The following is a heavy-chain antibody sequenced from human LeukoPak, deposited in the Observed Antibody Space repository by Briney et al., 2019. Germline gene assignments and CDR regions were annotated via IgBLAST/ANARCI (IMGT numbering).Heavy chain of an antibody. CDR2: VFGNGATT. J-gene: IGHJ4*02. D-gene: IGHD3-10*01. CDR3: AKPYSPMVRGVIGGDFDY. V-gene: IGHV3-23*01. Sequence: GGSLRLSCAASGFTFDDYGMHWVRQAPGKGLEWVSLVFGNGATTYYADSVKGRFTISRDNSKNTLYLQMNSLRAEDTAVYYCAKPYSPMVRGVIGGDFDYWGQGTLVTVSS. CDR1: GFTFDDYG.